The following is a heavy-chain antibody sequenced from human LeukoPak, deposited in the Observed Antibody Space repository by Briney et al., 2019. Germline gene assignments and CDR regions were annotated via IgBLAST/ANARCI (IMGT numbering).Heavy chain of an antibody. J-gene: IGHJ4*02. CDR1: AFTFSSYW. V-gene: IGHV3-7*01. D-gene: IGHD1-26*01. CDR2: IKQDGSEK. CDR3: ARDQDEGATVLDN. Sequence: GGSMRLSCAADAFTFSSYWMSWVRQAQGKGLEWVANIKQDGSEKNYVEYVKGRFTITRDNSKSSLYMQMNSLRAEDTAVYYCARDQDEGATVLDNWGQGTMVTVSS.